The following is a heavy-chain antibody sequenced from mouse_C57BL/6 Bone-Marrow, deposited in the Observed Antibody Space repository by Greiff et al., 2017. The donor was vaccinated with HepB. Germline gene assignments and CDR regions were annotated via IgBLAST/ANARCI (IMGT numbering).Heavy chain of an antibody. CDR3: ARAGDSFFAY. V-gene: IGHV1-82*01. J-gene: IGHJ3*01. Sequence: QVQLQQSGPELVKPGASVKISCKASGYAFSSSWMNWVKQRPGKGLEWIGRIYPGDGDTNYNGKFKGKATLTADKSSSTAYMQLSSLTSEDSAVYLCARAGDSFFAYWGQGTLVTVSA. CDR1: GYAFSSSW. CDR2: IYPGDGDT. D-gene: IGHD2-13*01.